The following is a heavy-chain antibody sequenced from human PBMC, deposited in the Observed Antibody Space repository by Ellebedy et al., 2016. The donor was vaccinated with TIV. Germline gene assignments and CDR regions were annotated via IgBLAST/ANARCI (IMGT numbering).Heavy chain of an antibody. CDR1: GFTFSSSW. CDR3: TTFATAGPR. J-gene: IGHJ1*01. CDR2: ISSDGTTT. D-gene: IGHD1-26*01. V-gene: IGHV3-74*01. Sequence: GESLKISXAASGFTFSSSWMHWVRQAPGKGLVWVSRISSDGTTTNYADSVKGRFTISRDNAKNTLYLQMTSLRAEDTAIYYCTTFATAGPRWGQGTLVTVSS.